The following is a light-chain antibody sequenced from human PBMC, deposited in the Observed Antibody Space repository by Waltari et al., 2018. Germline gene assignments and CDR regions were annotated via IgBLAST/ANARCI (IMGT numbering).Light chain of an antibody. J-gene: IGKJ1*01. CDR1: QSINAW. Sequence: DIQMTQSPSTLSASVGDRVTITCRASQSINAWFAWYQQKQGKAPKLLIYKASNLENGVPSRFSGSGSGTEFTXTISSLQPGDFATYYCQQYYNYWTFGQGTKVEIK. CDR2: KAS. V-gene: IGKV1-5*03. CDR3: QQYYNYWT.